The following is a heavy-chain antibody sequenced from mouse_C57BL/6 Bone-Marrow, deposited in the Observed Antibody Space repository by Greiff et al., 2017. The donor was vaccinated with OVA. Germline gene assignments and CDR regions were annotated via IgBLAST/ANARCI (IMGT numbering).Heavy chain of an antibody. CDR2: IDPETGGT. V-gene: IGHV1-15*01. D-gene: IGHD1-1*01. CDR3: TRDRFITTVLATNYFDY. Sequence: QVQLKESGAELVRPGASVTLSCKASGYTFTDYEMHWVKQTPVHGLEWIGAIDPETGGTAYNQKFKGKAILTADKSSSTAYMELRSLTSEDSAVYYCTRDRFITTVLATNYFDYWGQGTTLTVSS. CDR1: GYTFTDYE. J-gene: IGHJ2*01.